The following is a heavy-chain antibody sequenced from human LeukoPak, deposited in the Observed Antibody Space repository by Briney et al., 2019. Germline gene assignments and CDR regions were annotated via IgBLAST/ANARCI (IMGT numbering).Heavy chain of an antibody. CDR2: ISGDGDRT. CDR3: AKDRGYEVIFDP. Sequence: GESLRLSCAASGINFNTYAMHWVRQAPGKGLEWVSLISGDGDRTSYADSVKGRFTISRDNDKNSLYLQMNSLSIEDTALYYCAKDRGYEVIFDPWGQGTLVAVSS. V-gene: IGHV3-43*02. J-gene: IGHJ5*02. CDR1: GINFNTYA. D-gene: IGHD5-12*01.